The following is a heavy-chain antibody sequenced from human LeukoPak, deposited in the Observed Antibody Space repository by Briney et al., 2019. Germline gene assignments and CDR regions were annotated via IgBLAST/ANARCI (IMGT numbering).Heavy chain of an antibody. CDR2: ISYDGSNK. CDR1: GFTFSSYA. D-gene: IGHD6-19*01. J-gene: IGHJ5*02. Sequence: GGSLRLSCAASGFTFSSYAMHWVRQVPGKGLEWVAVISYDGSNKYYADSVKGRFTISRDNSKNTLYLQMNSLRAEDTAVYYCARDLGQIAVAGWFDPWGQGTLVTVSS. V-gene: IGHV3-30*01. CDR3: ARDLGQIAVAGWFDP.